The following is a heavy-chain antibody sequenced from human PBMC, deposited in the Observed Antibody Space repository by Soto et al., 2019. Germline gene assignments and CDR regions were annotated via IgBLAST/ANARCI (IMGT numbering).Heavy chain of an antibody. CDR3: AIQAIH. Sequence: QVQLQESGPGLVKPSKTLSLTCTVSGGSISDYYWSWFRQAPGKGLDWIGYVHYSGSTNYNPSRQIRVTMSVASSKTQFSLKLSSVTAAETAVYSCAIQAIHWGQGTLVTVSS. CDR2: VHYSGST. J-gene: IGHJ4*02. CDR1: GGSISDYY. V-gene: IGHV4-59*08.